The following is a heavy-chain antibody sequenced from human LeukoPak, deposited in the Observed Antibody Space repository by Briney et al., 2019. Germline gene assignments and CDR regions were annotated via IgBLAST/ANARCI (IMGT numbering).Heavy chain of an antibody. V-gene: IGHV4-59*08. J-gene: IGHJ4*02. D-gene: IGHD4-17*01. CDR2: VYHTGST. CDR1: GGSISSYY. CDR3: ARLIHGDSDDY. Sequence: SETLSLTCTVSGGSISSYYWGWFRQPPGKGLEWIGTVYHTGSTYYNPSLKSRVTISIDTSKNQFPLRLSSVTAADTAVYYCARLIHGDSDDYWGQGTLVTVSS.